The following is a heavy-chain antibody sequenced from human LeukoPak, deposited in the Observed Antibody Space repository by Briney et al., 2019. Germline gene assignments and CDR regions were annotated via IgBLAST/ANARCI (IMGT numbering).Heavy chain of an antibody. CDR3: ARNIVATVSDY. CDR2: ISSSSSYI. CDR1: GFTFSSYS. Sequence: GGSLRLSCAASGFTFSSYSMNWVRQAPGKGLEWVSSISSSSSYIYYADSVKGRFTISRDNAKNSLYLQMNSLRAEDTAVYYCARNIVATVSDYWGQGTLVTVSS. V-gene: IGHV3-21*01. J-gene: IGHJ4*02. D-gene: IGHD5-12*01.